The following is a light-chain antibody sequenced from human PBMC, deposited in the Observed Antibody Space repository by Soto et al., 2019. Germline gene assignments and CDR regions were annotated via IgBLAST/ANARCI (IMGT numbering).Light chain of an antibody. CDR1: QGISSY. CDR2: AAS. Sequence: IQLTQSASSLSASVGDRFTITCRASQGISSYLAGYQQKPGKAPKLLIYAASTLQSGVPSRFSGSGSGTDFTLTISSLQPEDFATYYCQQYKSYSRMFGQGTKVDI. V-gene: IGKV1-9*01. J-gene: IGKJ1*01. CDR3: QQYKSYSRM.